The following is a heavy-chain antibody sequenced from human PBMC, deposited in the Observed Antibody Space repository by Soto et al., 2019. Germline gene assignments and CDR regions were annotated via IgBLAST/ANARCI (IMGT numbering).Heavy chain of an antibody. D-gene: IGHD2-15*01. V-gene: IGHV1-18*01. CDR3: ARVVGALGHWFDP. CDR1: GYTFTSYG. Sequence: VQLVQSGAEVKKPGASVKVSCKASGYTFTSYGISWVRQAPGQGLEWMGRISAYNGNTNYAQKRQGRVTMTTDTATITGYMGVRSLRSDETGVLYFARVVGALGHWFDPWGQGTLVTVSS. J-gene: IGHJ5*02. CDR2: ISAYNGNT.